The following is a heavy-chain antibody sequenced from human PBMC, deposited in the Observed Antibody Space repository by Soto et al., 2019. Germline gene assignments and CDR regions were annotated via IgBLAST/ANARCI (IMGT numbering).Heavy chain of an antibody. Sequence: PGGSLRLCCAASGFTFSSYSMNWVRQAPGKGLEWVSYISSSSSTIYYADSVKGRFTISRDNAKNSLYLQMNSLRAEDTAVYYCARACSGGSCYSRRDAFDIWGQGTMVTVSS. D-gene: IGHD2-15*01. CDR3: ARACSGGSCYSRRDAFDI. CDR2: ISSSSSTI. CDR1: GFTFSSYS. V-gene: IGHV3-48*01. J-gene: IGHJ3*02.